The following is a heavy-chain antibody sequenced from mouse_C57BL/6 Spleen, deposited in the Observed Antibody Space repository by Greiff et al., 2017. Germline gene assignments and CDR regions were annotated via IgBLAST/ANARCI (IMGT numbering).Heavy chain of an antibody. Sequence: EVKLVESGGGLVKPGGSLKLSCAASGFTFSSYAMSWVRQTPEKRLEWVATISDGGSYTYYPDNVKGRFTISRDNTKNNLYLQMSHLKSEDTAMYNSARDHVQSDYFDYWGQGTTLTVSS. V-gene: IGHV5-4*01. CDR3: ARDHVQSDYFDY. CDR2: ISDGGSYT. CDR1: GFTFSSYA. J-gene: IGHJ2*01.